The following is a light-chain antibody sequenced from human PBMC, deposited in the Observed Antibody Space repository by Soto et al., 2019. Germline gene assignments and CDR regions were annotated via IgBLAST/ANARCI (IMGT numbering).Light chain of an antibody. CDR2: AAS. CDR3: QQGFTAPPYT. CDR1: QSVNIY. J-gene: IGKJ2*01. Sequence: DIQMTQSPSSLSASVGDRVIITCRTSQSVNIYLNWYQQKPGKVPELLISAASNLRSGVPSRFSGSGSGTDFSRAINGLQPEDFATYYCQQGFTAPPYTFGQGTRREIK. V-gene: IGKV1-39*01.